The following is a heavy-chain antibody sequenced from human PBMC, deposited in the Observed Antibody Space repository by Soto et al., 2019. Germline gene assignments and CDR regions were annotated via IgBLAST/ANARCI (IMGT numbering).Heavy chain of an antibody. J-gene: IGHJ5*02. CDR3: AKDRWAVAGNWFDP. CDR1: GFTFSSYA. V-gene: IGHV3-23*01. D-gene: IGHD6-19*01. Sequence: SGGSLRLSCAASGFTFSSYAMSWVRQAPGKGLEWVSAISGSGGSTYYADSAKGRFTISRDNSKNTLYLQMNSLRAEDTAVYYCAKDRWAVAGNWFDPWGQGTLVTVSS. CDR2: ISGSGGST.